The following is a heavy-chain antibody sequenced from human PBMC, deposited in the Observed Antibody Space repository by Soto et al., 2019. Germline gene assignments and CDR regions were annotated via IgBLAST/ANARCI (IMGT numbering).Heavy chain of an antibody. CDR3: ARGGAEDLYYFDY. J-gene: IGHJ4*02. V-gene: IGHV3-74*01. Sequence: GGSLRLSCAASGFTFSSYWMHWVRQAPGKGLVWVSRINSDGSSTSYADSVKGRFTISRDNAKNTLYLQMNSLRAEDTAVYYCARGGAEDLYYFDYWGQGTLVTVSS. CDR1: GFTFSSYW. CDR2: INSDGSST. D-gene: IGHD1-26*01.